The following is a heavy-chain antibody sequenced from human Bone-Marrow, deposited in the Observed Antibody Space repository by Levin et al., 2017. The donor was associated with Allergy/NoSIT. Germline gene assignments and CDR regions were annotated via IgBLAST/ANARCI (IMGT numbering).Heavy chain of an antibody. Sequence: GGSLRLSCTASGFTFEDYTMSWFRQSPGKGLEWVGFIKKKASGGTIEYAASVKGRFTISRDDSTSIAYLQMNSLKVEDTGVYYCATTMGAHWGQGTLVTVSS. CDR3: ATTMGAH. J-gene: IGHJ4*02. CDR1: GFTFEDYT. CDR2: IKKKASGGTI. D-gene: IGHD3-16*01. V-gene: IGHV3-49*03.